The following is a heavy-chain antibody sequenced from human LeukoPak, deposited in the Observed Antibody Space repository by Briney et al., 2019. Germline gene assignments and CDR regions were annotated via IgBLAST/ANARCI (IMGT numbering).Heavy chain of an antibody. CDR1: GYSFPSYW. J-gene: IGHJ4*02. CDR2: LYPGDSDT. Sequence: GESLKISCKGSGYSFPSYWIGWVRQMPGKGLEWMGILYPGDSDTRYSPSFQGQVTISADKCISTAYLQWSSLKASDTAMYYCARPRINYCDSSGYPSYFDYWGQGTLVTVSS. D-gene: IGHD3-22*01. V-gene: IGHV5-51*01. CDR3: ARPRINYCDSSGYPSYFDY.